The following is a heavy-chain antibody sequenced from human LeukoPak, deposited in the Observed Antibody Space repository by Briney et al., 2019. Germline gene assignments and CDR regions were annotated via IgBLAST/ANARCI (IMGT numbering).Heavy chain of an antibody. V-gene: IGHV4-34*01. CDR2: INHSGST. CDR1: GGSFSGYY. D-gene: IGHD3-16*02. CDR3: ARGRRDYVWGSYRYGFDY. Sequence: PSETLSLTCAVYGGSFSGYYWSWIRQPPGKGLEWIGEINHSGSTNYNPSLKSRVTISVDTSKNQFFLKLSSVTAADTAVYYCARGRRDYVWGSYRYGFDYWGQGTLVTVSS. J-gene: IGHJ4*02.